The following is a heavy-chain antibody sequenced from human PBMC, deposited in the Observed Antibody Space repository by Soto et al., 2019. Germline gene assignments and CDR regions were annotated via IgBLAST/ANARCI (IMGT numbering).Heavy chain of an antibody. J-gene: IGHJ4*02. CDR2: MIPIFGTA. CDR1: GGTFSSYS. Sequence: QVQLVQSGAEVMKPGSSVKVSCKASGGTFSSYSINWVRQAPGQGLEWMGEMIPIFGTANYAQKFQGRVTISEDESTSTAFMEPSSLRSEDAAVFYCARDGGRHSGGMDYWGQGTLVTVSS. V-gene: IGHV1-69*01. D-gene: IGHD1-26*01. CDR3: ARDGGRHSGGMDY.